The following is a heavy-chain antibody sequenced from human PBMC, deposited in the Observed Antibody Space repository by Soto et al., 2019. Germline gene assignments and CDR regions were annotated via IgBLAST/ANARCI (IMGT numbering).Heavy chain of an antibody. D-gene: IGHD6-13*01. CDR1: GGSISSGGYY. J-gene: IGHJ4*02. CDR3: ARGSSWYSGRGHGPVKFDY. Sequence: PSETLSLTCTVSGGSISSGGYYWSWIRQHPGKGLEWIGYIYYSGSTYYNPSLKSRVTISVDTSKNQFSLKLSSVTAADTAVYYCARGSSWYSGRGHGPVKFDYWGQGTLVTVSS. CDR2: IYYSGST. V-gene: IGHV4-31*03.